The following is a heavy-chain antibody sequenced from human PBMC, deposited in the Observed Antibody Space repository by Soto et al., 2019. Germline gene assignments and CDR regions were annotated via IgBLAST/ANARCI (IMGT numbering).Heavy chain of an antibody. J-gene: IGHJ6*02. CDR2: IYYSGST. CDR1: GGSISSGGYY. V-gene: IGHV4-31*03. D-gene: IGHD3-10*01. Sequence: QVQLQESGPGLVKPSQTLSLTCTVSGGSISSGGYYWSWLRQHPGKGLEWIGYIYYSGSTYYNPSLKSRVTISVDTSKNQFSLKLSSVTAADTAVYYCARDLGDGDYYGMDVWGQGTTVTVSS. CDR3: ARDLGDGDYYGMDV.